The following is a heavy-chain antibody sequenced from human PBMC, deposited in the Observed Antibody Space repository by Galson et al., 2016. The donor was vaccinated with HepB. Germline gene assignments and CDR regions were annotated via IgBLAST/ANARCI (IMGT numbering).Heavy chain of an antibody. V-gene: IGHV4-39*01. CDR1: GGSISSFTYY. D-gene: IGHD6-19*01. J-gene: IGHJ2*01. CDR3: ARHSITVTGTLKL. CDR2: IYYSGST. Sequence: ETLSLTCTVSGGSISSFTYYWGWIRLPPGKGLEWIGSIYYSGSTYYNPSLKSRVTISVDTSKNQFSLNLSSVTAADTAVYYCARHSITVTGTLKLWGRGTLVTVSS.